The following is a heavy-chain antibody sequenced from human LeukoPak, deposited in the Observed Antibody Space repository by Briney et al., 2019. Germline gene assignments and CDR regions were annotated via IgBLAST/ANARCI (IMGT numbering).Heavy chain of an antibody. Sequence: SETLSLTCAVSGGSISSSNWWSWVREPPGKGPEWIGEIYHSGSTNYNPSLKSRVTISVDKSKNQFSLKLSSVTAADTAVYYCARADSSGWYGDAFDIWGQGTMVTVSS. J-gene: IGHJ3*02. CDR2: IYHSGST. V-gene: IGHV4-4*02. CDR1: GGSISSSNW. D-gene: IGHD6-19*01. CDR3: ARADSSGWYGDAFDI.